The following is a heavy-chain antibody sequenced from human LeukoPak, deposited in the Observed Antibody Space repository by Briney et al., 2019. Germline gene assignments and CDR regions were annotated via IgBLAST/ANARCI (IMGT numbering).Heavy chain of an antibody. CDR1: GGSFSGYY. V-gene: IGHV4-34*01. Sequence: TSETLSLTCAVYGGSFSGYYWSWIRQPPGKGLEWIGEINHSGSTNYNPSLKSRVTISVDTSKNQFSLRLSSVTAADTAVYYCARRRWFDPWGQGTLVTVSS. CDR2: INHSGST. CDR3: ARRRWFDP. J-gene: IGHJ5*02.